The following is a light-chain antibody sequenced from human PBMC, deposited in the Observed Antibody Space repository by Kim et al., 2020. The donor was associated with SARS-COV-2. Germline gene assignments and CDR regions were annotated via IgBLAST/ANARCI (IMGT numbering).Light chain of an antibody. CDR1: QSIGYW. Sequence: GDRVTITCRASQSIGYWLAWYQQKPGNAPKLLIYKASNLESGVPSRFSGSGSGTEFTLTISSLQPDDFATYYCQHHKTFGQGTKVDIK. V-gene: IGKV1-5*03. CDR2: KAS. CDR3: QHHKT. J-gene: IGKJ1*01.